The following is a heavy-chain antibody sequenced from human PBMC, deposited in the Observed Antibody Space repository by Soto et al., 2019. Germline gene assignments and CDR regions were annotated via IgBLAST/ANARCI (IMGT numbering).Heavy chain of an antibody. Sequence: EVQLVQSGAEVKKPGESLQISCKGSGYSFTRYWIGWVRQMPGKGLEWMGIIYPGDSDTRYSPSFQGQVTISADKSISTAYLQWSSLKASDTAMYYCASTVAVPIGYYYGMDVWGQGTTVTVSS. D-gene: IGHD6-19*01. CDR1: GYSFTRYW. J-gene: IGHJ6*02. CDR3: ASTVAVPIGYYYGMDV. CDR2: IYPGDSDT. V-gene: IGHV5-51*01.